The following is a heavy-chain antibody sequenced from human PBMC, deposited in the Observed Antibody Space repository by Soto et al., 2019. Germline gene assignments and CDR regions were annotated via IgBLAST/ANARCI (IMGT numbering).Heavy chain of an antibody. CDR1: GYTFTSYG. CDR2: ISAYNGNT. J-gene: IGHJ5*02. CDR3: ARVKGTTVVVYNWFDP. Sequence: ASVKVSCKASGYTFTSYGISWVRQAPGQGLEWMGWISAYNGNTNYAQKLQGRVTMTTDTSTSTAYMELRSLRSDDTAVYYCARVKGTTVVVYNWFDPWGQGTLVTVLL. V-gene: IGHV1-18*01. D-gene: IGHD4-17*01.